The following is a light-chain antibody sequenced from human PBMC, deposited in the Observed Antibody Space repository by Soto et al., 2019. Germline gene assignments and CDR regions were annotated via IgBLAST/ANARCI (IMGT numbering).Light chain of an antibody. Sequence: SALTQPASMSGSPGQSITISCTGTSSDVGDSNYVSWYQQHPGKVPKLMIYEVTYRPSGVSNRFSGSKSGNTASLTISGLQAEDEADYYCSSYTTSSTYVFGTGTKLTVL. CDR2: EVT. V-gene: IGLV2-14*01. CDR3: SSYTTSSTYV. J-gene: IGLJ1*01. CDR1: SSDVGDSNY.